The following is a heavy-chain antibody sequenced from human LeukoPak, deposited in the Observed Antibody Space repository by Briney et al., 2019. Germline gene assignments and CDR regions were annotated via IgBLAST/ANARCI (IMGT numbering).Heavy chain of an antibody. CDR3: ARSDSGSCYSHYYYYMDV. J-gene: IGHJ6*03. CDR1: GGSISSGSYY. CDR2: IYTSGST. V-gene: IGHV4-61*02. Sequence: PSQTLSLTCTVSGGSISSGSYYWSWIRQPAGKGLEWIGRIYTSGSTNYNPSLKSRVTISVDTSKNQFSLKLSSVTAADTAVYYCARSDSGSCYSHYYYYMDVWGKGTTVTVSS. D-gene: IGHD1-26*01.